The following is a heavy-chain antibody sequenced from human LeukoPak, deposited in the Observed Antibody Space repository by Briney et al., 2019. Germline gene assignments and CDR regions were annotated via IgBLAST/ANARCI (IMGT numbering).Heavy chain of an antibody. V-gene: IGHV1-18*01. Sequence: PSVKLSCKTSRYAFTSYCISWVRQAPGRGLECRGWISPYNGKTNYAQNFQGRVTMTTATSKSAAYMELRSLRSGDAAVYYCARGANYYDTSGSFDYWGQGTLVTVSS. D-gene: IGHD3-22*01. CDR3: ARGANYYDTSGSFDY. CDR1: RYAFTSYC. J-gene: IGHJ4*02. CDR2: ISPYNGKT.